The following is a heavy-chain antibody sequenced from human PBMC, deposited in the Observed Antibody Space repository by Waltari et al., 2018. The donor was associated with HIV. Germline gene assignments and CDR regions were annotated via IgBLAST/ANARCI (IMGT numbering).Heavy chain of an antibody. CDR1: GFSSSSYS. Sequence: EVQLVESGGGLVQPGGSLRLSCAASGFSSSSYSMNWGRQAPGKGLVCVSSIISGCSTIHYADSVKCRFTSSRDNAKNSLFLQMNSLRDEDTAVYYCARNPLQITILVSLYYFDYWGQGTLVTVSS. D-gene: IGHD3-3*01. CDR3: ARNPLQITILVSLYYFDY. V-gene: IGHV3-48*02. CDR2: IISGCSTI. J-gene: IGHJ4*02.